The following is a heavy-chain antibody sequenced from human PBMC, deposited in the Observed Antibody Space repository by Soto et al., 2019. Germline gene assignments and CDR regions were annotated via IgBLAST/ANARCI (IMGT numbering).Heavy chain of an antibody. Sequence: GASVKVSCKASGYTFTSYDINWVRQATGQGFEWMGWMNPNSGNTGYAQKLQGRVTMTTDTSTSTASMELRSLRSDDTAVYYCARDPVAGTYFDYWGQGTLVTVSS. CDR3: ARDPVAGTYFDY. V-gene: IGHV1-8*01. CDR2: MNPNSGNT. J-gene: IGHJ4*02. CDR1: GYTFTSYD. D-gene: IGHD6-19*01.